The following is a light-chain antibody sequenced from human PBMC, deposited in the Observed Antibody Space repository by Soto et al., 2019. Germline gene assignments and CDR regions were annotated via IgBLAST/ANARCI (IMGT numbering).Light chain of an antibody. CDR3: QQSYSTPSA. CDR1: QSISSY. J-gene: IGKJ1*01. CDR2: AAS. V-gene: IGKV1-39*01. Sequence: DIQMTQSPSSLSASVGDRVTITCRASQSISSYLNWYQQKPGKAPKLLIYAASSLQSGVPSRFSDSGSGTDFTLTISSLQPEDFATYYCQQSYSTPSAFGQGTKVEIK.